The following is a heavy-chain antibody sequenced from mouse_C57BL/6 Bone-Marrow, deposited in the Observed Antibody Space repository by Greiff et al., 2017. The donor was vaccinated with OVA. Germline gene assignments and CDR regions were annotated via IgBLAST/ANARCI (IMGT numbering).Heavy chain of an antibody. CDR2: IYPRDGST. CDR1: GYTFTSYD. D-gene: IGHD4-1*01. Sequence: VQLQQSGPELVKPGASVKLSCKASGYTFTSYDINWVKQRPGQGLEWIGWIYPRDGSTKYNEKFKGKATLTVDTSSSTAYMELHSLTSEDSAVYFCASGGLLNWDYFDYWGQGTTLTVSS. J-gene: IGHJ2*01. CDR3: ASGGLLNWDYFDY. V-gene: IGHV1-85*01.